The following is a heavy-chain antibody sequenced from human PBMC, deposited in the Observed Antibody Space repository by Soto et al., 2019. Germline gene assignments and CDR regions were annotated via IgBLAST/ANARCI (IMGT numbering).Heavy chain of an antibody. J-gene: IGHJ4*02. D-gene: IGHD2-15*01. V-gene: IGHV2-5*02. CDR3: AHSVENATSFDF. CDR1: GFSLSTSGVG. CDR2: IYWDDDK. Sequence: QITLKESGPTLVKPTQTLTLTCTFSGFSLSTSGVGVGWIRQPPGKALEWLALIYWDDDKRYCPSLKSRLTITKDTAEGQVVLTMTSMDPVDTATYYCAHSVENATSFDFWGQGTLVTVSS.